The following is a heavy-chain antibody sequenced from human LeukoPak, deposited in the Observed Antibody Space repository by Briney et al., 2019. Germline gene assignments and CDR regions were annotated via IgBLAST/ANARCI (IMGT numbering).Heavy chain of an antibody. J-gene: IGHJ4*02. CDR2: ISGSGGST. CDR3: AKGPSSGWYGGVDY. D-gene: IGHD6-19*01. Sequence: GGSLRLSCAASGFTFSSYAMSWVRQAPGKGLEWVSAISGSGGSTYYADSVKGRFTISRDNSKNTLYLQMNSLRAEDTAVYYCAKGPSSGWYGGVDYWGQGTLVTVSS. V-gene: IGHV3-23*01. CDR1: GFTFSSYA.